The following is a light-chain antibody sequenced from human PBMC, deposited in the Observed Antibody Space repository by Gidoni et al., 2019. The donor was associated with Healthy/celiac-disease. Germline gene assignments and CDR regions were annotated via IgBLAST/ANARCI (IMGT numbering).Light chain of an antibody. J-gene: IGKJ1*01. CDR1: QSISSW. Sequence: DIQMTQSPSTLSASVGDRVTITCRASQSISSWLAWYQQKPGKASKLLIYDASSLESGVPSRFSGSGSGTEFTLTISSLQPDDFATYYCQQYNSWTFGQXTKVEIK. V-gene: IGKV1-5*01. CDR3: QQYNSWT. CDR2: DAS.